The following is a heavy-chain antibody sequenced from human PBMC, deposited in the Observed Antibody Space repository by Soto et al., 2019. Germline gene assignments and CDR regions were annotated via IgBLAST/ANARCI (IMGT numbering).Heavy chain of an antibody. CDR1: GDSVSSNSAA. CDR2: TYYRSKWYN. J-gene: IGHJ5*02. Sequence: QVQLQQSGPGLVKPSQTLSLTCAISGDSVSSNSAAWNWIRQSPSRGLEWLGRTYYRSKWYNDYAVFVKSRITINPDTSKNQFSLQLNSVTPEDTAVYYCARGAYCSGGSCYWWFDPWGQGTLVTVSS. V-gene: IGHV6-1*01. CDR3: ARGAYCSGGSCYWWFDP. D-gene: IGHD2-15*01.